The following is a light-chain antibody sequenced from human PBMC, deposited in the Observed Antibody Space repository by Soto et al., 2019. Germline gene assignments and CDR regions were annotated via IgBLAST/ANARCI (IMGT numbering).Light chain of an antibody. Sequence: DIQMTQSPSSLSASVGDRVTITCRASQSISNYLNWYRQKPGKAPKLLIYAASSLQSGVPSRFSGSGSGTDFTLTISSLQPEDFATYYCQQSYSTPPTFGGGTKVEIK. CDR3: QQSYSTPPT. CDR2: AAS. V-gene: IGKV1-39*01. CDR1: QSISNY. J-gene: IGKJ4*01.